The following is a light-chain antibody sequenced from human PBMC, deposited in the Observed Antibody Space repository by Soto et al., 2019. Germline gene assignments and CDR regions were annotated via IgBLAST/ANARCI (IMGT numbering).Light chain of an antibody. V-gene: IGKV1-39*01. CDR1: QSISAY. J-gene: IGKJ1*01. CDR3: QQSYSVLWT. Sequence: DIPMTQSPSSLSASVGDRVTITCRASQSISAYLNWYQQSAGKLPKLLIFAATRLHSGVPSRFSGSGSGTDFTLTISNLQPEDAATYYCQQSYSVLWTFGQGTKVEI. CDR2: AAT.